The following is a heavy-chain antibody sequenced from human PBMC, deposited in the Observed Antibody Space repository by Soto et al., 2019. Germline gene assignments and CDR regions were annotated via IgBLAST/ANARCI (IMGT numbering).Heavy chain of an antibody. CDR2: IIPIFGTA. D-gene: IGHD6-13*01. V-gene: IGHV1-69*13. CDR1: GGTFSSYA. J-gene: IGHJ5*02. CDR3: AREGAAAEVGWFDP. Sequence: SVKVSCKASGGTFSSYAISWVRQAPGQGLEWMGGIIPIFGTANYAQKFQGRVTITADESTSTAYMELSSLRSEDTAVYYCAREGAAAEVGWFDPWGQGTLVTVSS.